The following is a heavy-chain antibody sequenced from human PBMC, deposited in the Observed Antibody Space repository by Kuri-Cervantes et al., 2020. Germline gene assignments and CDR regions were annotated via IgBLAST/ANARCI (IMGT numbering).Heavy chain of an antibody. J-gene: IGHJ4*02. CDR3: AKDVKYGSSWYSLYYFDY. Sequence: GESLKISCAASGFTFSSYGMHWVRQAPGKGLEWVAVISYDGSNKYYADSVKGRFTISGDNAKNSLYLQMNSLRAEDTALYYCAKDVKYGSSWYSLYYFDYWGQGTLVTVSS. CDR1: GFTFSSYG. D-gene: IGHD6-13*01. V-gene: IGHV3-30*18. CDR2: ISYDGSNK.